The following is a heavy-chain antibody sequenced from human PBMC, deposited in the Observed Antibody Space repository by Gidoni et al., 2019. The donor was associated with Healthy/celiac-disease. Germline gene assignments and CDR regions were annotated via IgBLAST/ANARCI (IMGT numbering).Heavy chain of an antibody. Sequence: EVQLVQSGAEVKKPGESLKISCKGSGYSFTSYWIGWVRQMPGKGLEWMGIISPGDSDTRYSPSFQGQVTISADKSISTAYLQWSSLKASDTAMYYCASAYCGGDCNPHGGGDFDIWGQGTMVTVSS. CDR1: GYSFTSYW. V-gene: IGHV5-51*03. J-gene: IGHJ3*02. D-gene: IGHD2-21*02. CDR2: ISPGDSDT. CDR3: ASAYCGGDCNPHGGGDFDI.